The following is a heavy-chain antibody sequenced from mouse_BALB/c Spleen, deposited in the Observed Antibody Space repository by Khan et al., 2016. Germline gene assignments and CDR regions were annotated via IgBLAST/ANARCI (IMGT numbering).Heavy chain of an antibody. J-gene: IGHJ1*01. CDR1: GYSITSDYA. V-gene: IGHV3-2*02. D-gene: IGHD1-1*01. CDR3: AEGGSSCYFDV. Sequence: EVQLQESGPGLVKPSQSLSLTCTVTGYSITSDYAWNWIRQFPGNKLEWMGYISYSGSTSYNPSLKSRISITRDTSKNQFFLQLNSVTTEDTATYYCAEGGSSCYFDVWGAGTTVTVSS. CDR2: ISYSGST.